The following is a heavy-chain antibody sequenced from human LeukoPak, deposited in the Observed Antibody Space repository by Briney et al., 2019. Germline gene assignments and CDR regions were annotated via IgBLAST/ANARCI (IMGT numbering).Heavy chain of an antibody. V-gene: IGHV3-7*01. CDR2: INQDGSEK. Sequence: PGGSLRLSCAASGFIFRNYWMSWVRQAPGKGLEWVANINQDGSEKYYVDSVKGRFTISRDNAKNSLSLQMNSLRAEDTAVYYCAREMAQSFDFWGQGTPVTVSS. J-gene: IGHJ4*02. D-gene: IGHD5-24*01. CDR1: GFIFRNYW. CDR3: AREMAQSFDF.